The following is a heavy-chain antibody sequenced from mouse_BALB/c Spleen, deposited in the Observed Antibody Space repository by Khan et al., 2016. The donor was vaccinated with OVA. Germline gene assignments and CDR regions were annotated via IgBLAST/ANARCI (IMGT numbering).Heavy chain of an antibody. D-gene: IGHD2-3*01. CDR2: IRNKANGYTT. V-gene: IGHV7-3*02. CDR1: GFTFTAYY. J-gene: IGHJ1*01. Sequence: EVELVESGGGLVQPGGSLRLSCATSGFTFTAYYMSWVRQPPGKALEWLGFIRNKANGYTTEYSASVKGRFTISKDNSQSILYLQMNTLRAEDSATYYRAIDTPDGYYWYIDGGGAGTTVTVSS. CDR3: AIDTPDGYYWYIDG.